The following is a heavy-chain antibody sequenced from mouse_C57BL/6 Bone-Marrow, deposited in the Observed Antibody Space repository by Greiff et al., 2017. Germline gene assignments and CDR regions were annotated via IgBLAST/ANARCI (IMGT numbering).Heavy chain of an antibody. CDR1: GYTFTSYG. CDR3: ARGVAYDGYYLAY. D-gene: IGHD2-3*01. CDR2: IYPRRGNT. J-gene: IGHJ3*01. V-gene: IGHV1-81*01. Sequence: QVQLQQSGAELARPGASVKLSCKASGYTFTSYGISWVKQRTGQGLEWIGEIYPRRGNTYYNEKFKGKATLTADKSSSTAYMELRSLTSEDSAVYFCARGVAYDGYYLAYWGQGTLVTVSA.